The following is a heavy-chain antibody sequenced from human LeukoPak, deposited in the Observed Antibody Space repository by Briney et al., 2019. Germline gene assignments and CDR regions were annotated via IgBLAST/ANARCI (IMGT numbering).Heavy chain of an antibody. J-gene: IGHJ3*02. CDR3: ARGWRRYAFDI. D-gene: IGHD2-15*01. CDR1: GGSISSYY. Sequence: SETLSLTCTVSGGSISSYYWSWIRQPPGKGLEWIGYIYYTGSTNYNPSLKSRVTISVDTSKNQFSLKLSSVTAADTAVYYCARGWRRYAFDIWGQGTMVTVSS. CDR2: IYYTGST. V-gene: IGHV4-59*01.